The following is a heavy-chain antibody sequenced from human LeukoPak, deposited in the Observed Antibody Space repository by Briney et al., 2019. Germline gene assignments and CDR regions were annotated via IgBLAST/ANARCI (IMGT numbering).Heavy chain of an antibody. Sequence: APVKVSCKASGYTFTSYGISWVRQAPGQGLEWMGWISAYNGNTNYAQKLQGRVTMTTDTSTSTAYMELRSLRSDDTAVYYCARAGEVVVAAKYYFDYWGQGTLVTVSS. J-gene: IGHJ4*02. CDR1: GYTFTSYG. CDR3: ARAGEVVVAAKYYFDY. CDR2: ISAYNGNT. V-gene: IGHV1-18*04. D-gene: IGHD2-15*01.